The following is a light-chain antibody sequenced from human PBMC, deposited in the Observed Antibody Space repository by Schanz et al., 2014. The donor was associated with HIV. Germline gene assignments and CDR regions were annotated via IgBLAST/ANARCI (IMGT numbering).Light chain of an antibody. CDR3: AAWDDSLNGRV. CDR1: SSDVGGYNY. V-gene: IGLV2-8*01. Sequence: QSALTQPASVSGSPGQSITISCTGTSSDVGGYNYVSWYQQHPGKAPKLMIYEVSKRPSGVPDRFSGSKSGNTASLTVSGLQAEDEADYHCAAWDDSLNGRVFGGGTKLTVL. J-gene: IGLJ2*01. CDR2: EVS.